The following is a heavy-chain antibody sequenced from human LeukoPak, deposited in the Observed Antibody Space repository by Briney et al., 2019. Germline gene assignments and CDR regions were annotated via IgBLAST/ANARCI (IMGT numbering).Heavy chain of an antibody. J-gene: IGHJ4*02. CDR2: INHSGST. Sequence: SETLSLTCAVYGGSFSGYYWSWIRQPPGKGLEWIGEINHSGSTNYNPYLKSRVTISVDPSKNQFSLKLSSVTAADTAVYYCARGRGSGWDYWGQGTLVTVSS. V-gene: IGHV4-34*01. CDR3: ARGRGSGWDY. CDR1: GGSFSGYY. D-gene: IGHD6-19*01.